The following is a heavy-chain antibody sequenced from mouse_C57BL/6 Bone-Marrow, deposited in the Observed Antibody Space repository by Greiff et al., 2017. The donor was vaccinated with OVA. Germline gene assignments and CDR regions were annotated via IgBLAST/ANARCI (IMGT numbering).Heavy chain of an antibody. V-gene: IGHV14-4*01. CDR1: GFNIKDDY. J-gene: IGHJ3*01. CDR3: TTRGSFAY. CDR2: IDPENGDT. Sequence: EVKLQESGAELVRPGASVKLSCTASGFNIKDDYMHWVKQRPEQGLEWIGWIDPENGDTEYASKFQGKATITADTSSNTAYLQLSSLTSEDTAVYYCTTRGSFAYWGQGTLVTVSA.